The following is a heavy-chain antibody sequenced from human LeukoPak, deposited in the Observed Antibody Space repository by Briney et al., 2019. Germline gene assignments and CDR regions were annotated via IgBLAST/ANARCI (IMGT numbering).Heavy chain of an antibody. Sequence: EPLTLTRTVPAHTLSSDDYYWSWIPQPPGKALQWLGYIYYSGSTYYNPSLKSRVTISVDTSTNQFSLNLSSVTAADTALYYCARVGRIVGAAQDAFDIWGQGTMVTDSS. D-gene: IGHD1-26*01. V-gene: IGHV4-30-4*08. CDR1: AHTLSSDDYY. CDR3: ARVGRIVGAAQDAFDI. CDR2: IYYSGST. J-gene: IGHJ3*02.